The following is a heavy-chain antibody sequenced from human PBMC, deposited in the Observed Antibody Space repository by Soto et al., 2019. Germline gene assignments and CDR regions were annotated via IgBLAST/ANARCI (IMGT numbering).Heavy chain of an antibody. CDR3: AASRGPGVVVY. CDR2: VNIDGSST. CDR1: GATFSNYW. V-gene: IGHV3-74*01. J-gene: IGHJ4*02. Sequence: EVQLVESGGDLVQPGGSLRLACAASGATFSNYWMHWIRQVPGEGLVWVSRVNIDGSSTTYADSVRGRFNISRDNAKNTVFLQMNSLRDDDTAVYYCAASRGPGVVVYWGQGPLVSVSS. D-gene: IGHD2-15*01.